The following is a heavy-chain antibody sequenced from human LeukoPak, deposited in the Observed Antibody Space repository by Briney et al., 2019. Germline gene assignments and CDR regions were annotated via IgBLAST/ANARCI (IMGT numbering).Heavy chain of an antibody. V-gene: IGHV3-72*01. CDR2: SRNKANSYTT. D-gene: IGHD5-12*01. CDR1: GFIFSDHY. J-gene: IGHJ5*02. Sequence: PGGSLRLSCAASGFIFSDHYMDWVRQAPGKGLEWVGRSRNKANSYTTEYAASVKGRFTISRDDSKNSLYLQMNSLKTEDTAVYYCARVRSGYDPWGQGTLVTVSS. CDR3: ARVRSGYDP.